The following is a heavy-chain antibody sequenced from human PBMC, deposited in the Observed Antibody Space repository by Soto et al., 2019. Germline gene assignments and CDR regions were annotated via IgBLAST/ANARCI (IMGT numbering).Heavy chain of an antibody. V-gene: IGHV1-69*01. Sequence: QVQLVQSGAEVQKPGASVKVSCKASGGTFSSYAISWVRQAPGQGLEWMGGIIPIFGTANYAQKFQGRVTITADESTSTAYMELSSLRSEDTAVYYCARDRYSSSSEPNTFDYWGQGTLVTVSS. CDR2: IIPIFGTA. D-gene: IGHD6-6*01. CDR3: ARDRYSSSSEPNTFDY. CDR1: GGTFSSYA. J-gene: IGHJ4*02.